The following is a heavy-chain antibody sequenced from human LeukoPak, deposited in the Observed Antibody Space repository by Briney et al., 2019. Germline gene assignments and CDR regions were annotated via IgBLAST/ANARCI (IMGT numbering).Heavy chain of an antibody. CDR3: ARGQRYCSSSSCPWEPFDY. J-gene: IGHJ4*02. Sequence: GGSLRLSCAASGLTFSSYWMSWVRQAPGKGLEWVANIKQDGSEKYYVDSVKGRFTMSRDNAKNSLCLQMNSLRAEDTAVYYCARGQRYCSSSSCPWEPFDYWGQGTLVTVSS. CDR2: IKQDGSEK. V-gene: IGHV3-7*05. CDR1: GLTFSSYW. D-gene: IGHD2-2*01.